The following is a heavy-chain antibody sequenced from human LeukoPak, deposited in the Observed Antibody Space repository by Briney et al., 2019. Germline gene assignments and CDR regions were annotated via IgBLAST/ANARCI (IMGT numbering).Heavy chain of an antibody. J-gene: IGHJ4*02. CDR2: IYYSGST. V-gene: IGHV4-59*01. Sequence: SETLSLTCPVSGGSISSYYWSWIRQPPGKGLEWMGYIYYSGSTNYNPSLKSRVTISVDTSKNQLSLKLSSVTAADTAVYYCATVVPPPVRPGIIGSTGGGGGYFDYWGQGTLVTVSS. CDR3: ATVVPPPVRPGIIGSTGGGGGYFDY. D-gene: IGHD1-7*01. CDR1: GGSISSYY.